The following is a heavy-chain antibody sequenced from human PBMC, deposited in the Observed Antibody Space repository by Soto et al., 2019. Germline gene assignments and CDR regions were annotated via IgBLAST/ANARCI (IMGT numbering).Heavy chain of an antibody. Sequence: GGSLRLSCAASGFTFSSYAMSWVRQAPGKGLEWVSAISGSGGSTYYADSVKGRFTISRDNSKNTLYLQMNSLRAEDTAVYYCAAPKLLEWLFTLDYWGQGTLVTVSS. V-gene: IGHV3-23*01. CDR3: AAPKLLEWLFTLDY. J-gene: IGHJ4*02. CDR2: ISGSGGST. CDR1: GFTFSSYA. D-gene: IGHD3-3*01.